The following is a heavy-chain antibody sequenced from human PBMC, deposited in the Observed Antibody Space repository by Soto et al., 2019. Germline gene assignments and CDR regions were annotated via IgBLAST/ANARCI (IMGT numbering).Heavy chain of an antibody. D-gene: IGHD3-10*01. CDR3: VKSSSPASGYKDYYYYGMDV. J-gene: IGHJ6*02. CDR1: GFTFSGVA. CDR2: LSGSGYRS. V-gene: IGHV3-23*01. Sequence: GGSLRLSCAASGFTFSGVAMTWVRKAPGKGLKGVSALSGSGYRSYYADSVKTRFTVSRANSKNTLNRQMNSLRAKAPAVYYFVKSSSPASGYKDYYYYGMDVWGQGTMVTVS.